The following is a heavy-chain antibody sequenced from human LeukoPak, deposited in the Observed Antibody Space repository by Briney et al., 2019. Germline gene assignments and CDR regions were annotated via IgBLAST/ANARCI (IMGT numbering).Heavy chain of an antibody. CDR3: ARGEDSSGFIFDY. Sequence: SGTLSLTCAVSGGSISSSNWWSWVRQPPGKGLEWIGEIYHSGSTNYNPSLKSRVTISVDKSRNQFSLKLSSVTAADTAVYYCARGEDSSGFIFDYWGQGTLVTVSS. CDR2: IYHSGST. CDR1: GGSISSSNW. J-gene: IGHJ4*02. D-gene: IGHD3-22*01. V-gene: IGHV4-4*02.